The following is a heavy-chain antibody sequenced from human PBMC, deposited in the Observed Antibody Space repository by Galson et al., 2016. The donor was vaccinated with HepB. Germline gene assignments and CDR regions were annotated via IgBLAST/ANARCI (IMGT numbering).Heavy chain of an antibody. Sequence: TLSLTCTVSGGSINSRSYYWSWIRQPAGKGLEWIGHIYTSGSANYNPSLKSRATISVDTSKNQFSLKLSSVTAADTAVYYCARDCRGMVRGVIITRGFDFWGQGTLVTVSS. CDR2: IYTSGSA. J-gene: IGHJ4*02. D-gene: IGHD3-10*01. CDR1: GGSINSRSYY. V-gene: IGHV4-61*09. CDR3: ARDCRGMVRGVIITRGFDF.